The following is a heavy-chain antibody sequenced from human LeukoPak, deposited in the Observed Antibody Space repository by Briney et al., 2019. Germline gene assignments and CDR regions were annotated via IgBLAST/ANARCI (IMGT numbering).Heavy chain of an antibody. J-gene: IGHJ4*02. CDR2: INPTGDST. CDR1: GYTFTNYY. Sequence: ASVKVSFKASGYTFTNYYIHWVRQAPGQGLEWMGIINPTGDSTSYAQNFQARVTMTRDTSTNTVHMELSSPRSEDTAVYYCARHPSPQLHHFDYWGQGTLVTVSS. V-gene: IGHV1-46*01. D-gene: IGHD2-2*01. CDR3: ARHPSPQLHHFDY.